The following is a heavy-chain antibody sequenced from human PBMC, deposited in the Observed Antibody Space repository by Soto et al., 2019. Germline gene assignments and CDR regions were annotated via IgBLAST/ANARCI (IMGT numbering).Heavy chain of an antibody. D-gene: IGHD1-26*01. CDR2: ISYDGNNK. CDR1: GFSFSTNA. Sequence: QVQLVESGGGVVQPGRSLRLSCAASGFSFSTNAMHWVRQPPGKGLEWVAVISYDGNNKYYADSVKGRFTISRDNSKDSLYLQMNSLRAEDTAVYYCATKMGPKWELLKLEGDYWGQGTLVSVSS. CDR3: ATKMGPKWELLKLEGDY. V-gene: IGHV3-30-3*01. J-gene: IGHJ4*02.